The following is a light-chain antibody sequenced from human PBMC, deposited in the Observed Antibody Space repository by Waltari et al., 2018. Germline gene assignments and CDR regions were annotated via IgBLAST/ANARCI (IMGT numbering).Light chain of an antibody. CDR3: ASFAGSNTL. J-gene: IGLJ2*01. Sequence: QSALTQPPSASGSPGQSVTIPCTGTSTDLGVYNFVPWYQQHPGKAPKLLIYEVSERPSGVPDRFSGSKSGITASLTVFGLQTEDEADYYCASFAGSNTLFGGGTKLTVL. V-gene: IGLV2-8*01. CDR1: STDLGVYNF. CDR2: EVS.